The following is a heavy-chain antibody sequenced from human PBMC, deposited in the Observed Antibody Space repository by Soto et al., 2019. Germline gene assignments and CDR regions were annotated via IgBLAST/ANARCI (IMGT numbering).Heavy chain of an antibody. CDR1: VFIFSDYA. CDR3: VKGMNYYYYYMDV. V-gene: IGHV3-23*01. J-gene: IGHJ6*03. CDR2: ISGSGGKT. Sequence: EVQLLESGGGFLPPGGSLKPSWAASVFIFSDYAITWFRKAQGKGLGWASAISGSGGKTYYADSVKGRFTISRDSSQNMMSLQMSGLRAEDTAIYYCVKGMNYYYYYMDVWGNGTTVTVSS.